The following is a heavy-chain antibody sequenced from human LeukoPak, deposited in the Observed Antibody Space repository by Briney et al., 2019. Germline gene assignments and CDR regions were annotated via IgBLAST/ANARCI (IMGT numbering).Heavy chain of an antibody. Sequence: SEPLSLPCTVSGGSISSHYWSWIRQPPGKGLEWIGYIYYGAGTNYHPSLKSRVTISGDTSKNQFSLKLSSVTAADTAVYYCARERRSGTLDYWGQGTLVTVSS. D-gene: IGHD2-15*01. J-gene: IGHJ4*02. CDR3: ARERRSGTLDY. CDR1: GGSISSHY. V-gene: IGHV4-59*11. CDR2: IYYGAGT.